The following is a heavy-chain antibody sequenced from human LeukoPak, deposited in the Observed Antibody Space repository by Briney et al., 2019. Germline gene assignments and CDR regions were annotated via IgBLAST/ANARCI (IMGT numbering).Heavy chain of an antibody. CDR1: GFTFSSYA. D-gene: IGHD2-2*01. CDR3: AKGQAICSSTSCPNPIDY. CDR2: ISGSGGST. J-gene: IGHJ4*02. V-gene: IGHV3-23*01. Sequence: GASLRLSCAASGFTFSSYAMSWVHQAPGKGLEWVSAISGSGGSTYYADSVKGRFTISRDNSKNTLYLQMNSLRAEDTAVYYCAKGQAICSSTSCPNPIDYWGQGTLVTVSS.